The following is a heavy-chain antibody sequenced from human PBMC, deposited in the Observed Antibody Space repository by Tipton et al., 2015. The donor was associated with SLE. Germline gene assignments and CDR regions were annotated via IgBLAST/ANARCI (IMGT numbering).Heavy chain of an antibody. J-gene: IGHJ3*02. CDR3: ATNEASSSWTLGAFDI. CDR2: IYHSGST. CDR1: GYSISSGYY. D-gene: IGHD6-13*01. V-gene: IGHV4-38-2*01. Sequence: TLSLTCAVSGYSISSGYYWGWIRQPPGKGLEWIGSIYHSGSTYYNPSLKSRVTISVDTSKNQFSLRLSSATAADTAVYYCATNEASSSWTLGAFDIWGQGTMVTVSS.